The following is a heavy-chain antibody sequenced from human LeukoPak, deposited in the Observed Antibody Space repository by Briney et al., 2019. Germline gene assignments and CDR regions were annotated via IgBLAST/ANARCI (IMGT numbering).Heavy chain of an antibody. Sequence: GESLKISCKVSGYSFTTYWIGWVRQMPGKGLEWMGIIYPGDSDTRYSPSFQGQVTISADRSINTAYLQWSSLKASDTAMYYRARSTSSLVGRADYWGQGTLVTVSS. V-gene: IGHV5-51*01. D-gene: IGHD2-2*01. CDR3: ARSTSSLVGRADY. CDR2: IYPGDSDT. J-gene: IGHJ4*02. CDR1: GYSFTTYW.